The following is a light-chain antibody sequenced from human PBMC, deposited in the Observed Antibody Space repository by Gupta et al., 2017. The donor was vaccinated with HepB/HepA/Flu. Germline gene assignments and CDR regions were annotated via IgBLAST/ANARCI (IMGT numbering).Light chain of an antibody. V-gene: IGLV2-23*02. CDR2: EVS. Sequence: QSALTQPASVSGSPGQSITISCTGTSSDVGSYNLVSWYQQHPGHDPKLMIYEVSKRPSGVSNRFSVSKSGNTASLTISGLQAEDEADYYCCSYAGSSTFAYVFGTGTKVTVL. CDR1: SSDVGSYNL. CDR3: CSYAGSSTFAYV. J-gene: IGLJ1*01.